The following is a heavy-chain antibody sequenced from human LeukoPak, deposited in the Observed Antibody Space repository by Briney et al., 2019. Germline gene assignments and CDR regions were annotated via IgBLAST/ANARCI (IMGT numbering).Heavy chain of an antibody. J-gene: IGHJ3*02. V-gene: IGHV3-30*03. CDR3: ARGGRGSAAVVAPRSFDI. CDR1: GFTIGNHG. Sequence: GTSLRLSCAVSGFTIGNHGMHWVRQAAGKGLEWVAMISHNGGAEYYRDSVKGRFIISRDISKNTLYLQMNSLRAEDSALYYCARGGRGSAAVVAPRSFDIWGQGTMVTVSS. CDR2: ISHNGGAE. D-gene: IGHD3-22*01.